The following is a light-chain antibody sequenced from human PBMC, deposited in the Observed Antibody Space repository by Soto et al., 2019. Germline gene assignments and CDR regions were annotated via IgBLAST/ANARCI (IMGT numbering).Light chain of an antibody. Sequence: DIQMTQSPSSLYASVGDRVTITCRASQSISTYLNWYQQKPGKAPNLLIYAASSLQSGVPSRFSGSGSGTDFTLTIASLQPEDFATYYCQQSYSTPPYTFGQGTKLAIK. CDR2: AAS. V-gene: IGKV1-39*01. CDR1: QSISTY. J-gene: IGKJ2*01. CDR3: QQSYSTPPYT.